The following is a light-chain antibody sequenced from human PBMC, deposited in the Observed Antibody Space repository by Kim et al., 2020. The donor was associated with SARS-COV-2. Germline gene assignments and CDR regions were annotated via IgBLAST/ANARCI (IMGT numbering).Light chain of an antibody. J-gene: IGKJ2*01. CDR1: QGISSY. Sequence: SECVGDRCTSSVRARQGISSYLALYQQKPEKAPKLLIYAAYTFQGGVPSRFSGSVSGTYFTLSISSLQPEDFATYFCQQLNSCSYTFGQRTELEI. V-gene: IGKV1-9*01. CDR2: AAY. CDR3: QQLNSCSYT.